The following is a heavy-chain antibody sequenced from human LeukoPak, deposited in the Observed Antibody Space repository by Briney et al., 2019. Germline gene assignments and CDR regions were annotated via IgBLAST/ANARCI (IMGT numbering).Heavy chain of an antibody. CDR3: ARVDTMIVVVD. J-gene: IGHJ4*02. V-gene: IGHV4-4*07. Sequence: SETLSLTCTVSGGSISSYYWSWIRQPAGKGLEGIGRIYTSGSTNYNPSLKSRVTMSVDTSMNQFSLKLSSVTAADTAVYYCARVDTMIVVVDWGQGTLVTVSS. CDR2: IYTSGST. CDR1: GGSISSYY. D-gene: IGHD3-22*01.